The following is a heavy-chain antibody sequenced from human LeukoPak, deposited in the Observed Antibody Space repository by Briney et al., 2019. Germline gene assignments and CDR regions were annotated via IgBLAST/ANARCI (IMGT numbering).Heavy chain of an antibody. CDR2: INPNSGGT. CDR1: GYTFTGYN. Sequence: GASVKVSCKASGYTFTGYNIHWVRQAPGQGLEWMGWINPNSGGTNYAQKFQGRVTMTRDTSISTASMELTRLRSDDTAVYYCAREGVTGNSSTYYFNWFDPWGQGTLVTVSS. D-gene: IGHD3-22*01. V-gene: IGHV1-2*02. J-gene: IGHJ5*02. CDR3: AREGVTGNSSTYYFNWFDP.